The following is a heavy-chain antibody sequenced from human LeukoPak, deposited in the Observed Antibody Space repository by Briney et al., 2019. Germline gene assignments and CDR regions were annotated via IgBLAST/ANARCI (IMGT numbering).Heavy chain of an antibody. CDR2: INHSGST. Sequence: SETLSLTCAVYGGSFSGYYWSGIRQPPGKGLEWIGEINHSGSTNYNPSLKSRVTISVDTSKNQFSLKLSSVTAADTAVYYCARAGSQYYDFWSGYYPGKIFDYWGQGTLVTVSS. CDR3: ARAGSQYYDFWSGYYPGKIFDY. CDR1: GGSFSGYY. V-gene: IGHV4-34*01. D-gene: IGHD3-3*01. J-gene: IGHJ4*02.